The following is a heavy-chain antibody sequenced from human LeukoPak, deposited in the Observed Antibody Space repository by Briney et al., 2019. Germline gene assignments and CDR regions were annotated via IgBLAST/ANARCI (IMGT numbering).Heavy chain of an antibody. CDR3: AREGRAAAGFDY. CDR1: GFTFSSYG. D-gene: IGHD6-13*01. Sequence: GGSLRLSCAASGFTFSSYGMHWVRQAPGKGLEWVAVIWYDRSNKYYADSVKGRFTISRDNSKNTLYLQMNSLRAEDTAVYYCAREGRAAAGFDYWGQGTLVTVSS. V-gene: IGHV3-33*01. CDR2: IWYDRSNK. J-gene: IGHJ4*02.